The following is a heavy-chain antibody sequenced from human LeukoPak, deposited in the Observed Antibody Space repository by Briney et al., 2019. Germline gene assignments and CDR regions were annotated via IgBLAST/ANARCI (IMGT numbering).Heavy chain of an antibody. CDR1: GYTFTDYY. V-gene: IGHV1-69-2*01. D-gene: IGHD3-3*01. CDR2: VDPEDGET. CDR3: ARDGHEGEWLA. J-gene: IGHJ5*02. Sequence: ASVKISCKVSGYTFTDYYMHWVQQAPGKGLGWMGLVDPEDGETIYAEKFQGRVTITADTSTDTAYMELSSLRSEDTAVYYCARDGHEGEWLAWGQGTLVTVSS.